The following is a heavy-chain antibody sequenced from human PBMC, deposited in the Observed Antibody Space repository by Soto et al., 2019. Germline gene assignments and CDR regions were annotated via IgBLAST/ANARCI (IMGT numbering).Heavy chain of an antibody. Sequence: ASVKVSCKASGYTFTSYGISWVRQAPGQGLEWMGWISAYNGNTNYAQKLQGRVTMTTDTSTSTAYMELRSLRSDDTAVYYCARVGRLLYDSSGYPIDYWGQGTLVTVSS. D-gene: IGHD3-22*01. CDR3: ARVGRLLYDSSGYPIDY. J-gene: IGHJ4*02. CDR1: GYTFTSYG. CDR2: ISAYNGNT. V-gene: IGHV1-18*01.